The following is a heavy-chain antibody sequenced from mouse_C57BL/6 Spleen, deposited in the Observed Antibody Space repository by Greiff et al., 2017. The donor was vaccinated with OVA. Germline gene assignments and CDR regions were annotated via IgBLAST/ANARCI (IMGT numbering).Heavy chain of an antibody. CDR2: IYPGDGDT. J-gene: IGHJ3*01. CDR1: GYAFSSSW. Sequence: VHLVESGPELVKPGASVKISCKASGYAFSSSWMNWVKQRPGKGLEWIGRIYPGDGDTNYNGKFKGKATLTADKSSSTAYMQLSSLTSEDSAVYFCARSRDGYPWFAYWGQGTLVTVSA. CDR3: ARSRDGYPWFAY. V-gene: IGHV1-82*01. D-gene: IGHD2-3*01.